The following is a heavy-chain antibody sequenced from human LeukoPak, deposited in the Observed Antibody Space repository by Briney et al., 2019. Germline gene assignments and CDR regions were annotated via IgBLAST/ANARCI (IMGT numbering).Heavy chain of an antibody. Sequence: GGSLSLSCVVSGITFSDFYRTWSRKTPGKGVACLAYTSGSGSDICYTGSVKGGLTISRDNAKNSLYLQMNSLRAEDTAVYYCAELGITMIGGVWGKGNTVTISS. CDR1: GITFSDFY. J-gene: IGHJ6*04. V-gene: IGHV3-11*04. CDR2: TSGSGSDI. CDR3: AELGITMIGGV. D-gene: IGHD3-10*02.